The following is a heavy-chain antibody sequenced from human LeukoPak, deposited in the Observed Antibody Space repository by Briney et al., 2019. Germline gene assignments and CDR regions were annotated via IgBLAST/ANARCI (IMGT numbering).Heavy chain of an antibody. CDR3: APYGDNPFDY. V-gene: IGHV4-38-2*01. Sequence: PGGSLRLSCAASGFTFSDYYMSWIRQPPGKGLEWIGSIYYSGSTYYNPSLKSRVTISVDTSKNQFSLKLSSVTAADTAVYYCAPYGDNPFDYWGQGTLVTVSS. CDR2: IYYSGST. J-gene: IGHJ4*02. D-gene: IGHD4-17*01. CDR1: GFTFSDYY.